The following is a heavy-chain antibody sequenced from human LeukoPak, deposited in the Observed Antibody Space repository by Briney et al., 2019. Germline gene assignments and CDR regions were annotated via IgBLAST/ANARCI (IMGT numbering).Heavy chain of an antibody. J-gene: IGHJ4*02. Sequence: GGSLRLSCAASGFTFRRYDMSWVRQAPGKGLEWVSAISGNGDSTYYVDSVKGRFTISRDNSKNTLSLQMSTLRAEDTAMYYCARDRYSGSGSRALYFDYWGQGTLVTVSS. D-gene: IGHD3-10*01. V-gene: IGHV3-23*01. CDR3: ARDRYSGSGSRALYFDY. CDR2: ISGNGDST. CDR1: GFTFRRYD.